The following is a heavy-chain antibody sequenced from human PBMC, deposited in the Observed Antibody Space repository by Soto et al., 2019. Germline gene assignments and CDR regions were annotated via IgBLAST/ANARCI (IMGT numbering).Heavy chain of an antibody. CDR3: ARFGSSWPFDY. CDR2: IYYSGST. J-gene: IGHJ4*02. D-gene: IGHD6-13*01. CDR1: DGSISSGGSY. Sequence: QVQLQESGPGLVKPSQTLSLTCTVSDGSISSGGSYWSWIRHHPGKGLEWIGYIYYSGSTYYNPSLKSRVTISVDTSKNQFSLKLSSVTAADTAVYYCARFGSSWPFDYWGQGTLVTVSS. V-gene: IGHV4-31*03.